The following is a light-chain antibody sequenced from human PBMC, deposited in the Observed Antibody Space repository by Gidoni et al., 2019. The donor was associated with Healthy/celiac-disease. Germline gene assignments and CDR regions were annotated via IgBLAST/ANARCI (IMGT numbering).Light chain of an antibody. CDR1: QSVSSY. CDR2: DAS. J-gene: IGKJ2*01. Sequence: IVLTQSPATLSLSPGERATLSCRASQSVSSYLAWYQQKPGQAPRLLIYDASNRATGLPARFSGSGSGTDFTLTLSSLEPEDFAVYYCQQRSNWPGTFGQGTKLEIK. CDR3: QQRSNWPGT. V-gene: IGKV3-11*01.